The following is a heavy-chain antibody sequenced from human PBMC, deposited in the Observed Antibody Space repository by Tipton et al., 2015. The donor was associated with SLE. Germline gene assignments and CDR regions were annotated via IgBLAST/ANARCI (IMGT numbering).Heavy chain of an antibody. Sequence: QQVQSGAEVKKPGASVKVSCKASGYTFTGYYMHWVRQAPGQGLEWMGRINPNSGGTNYAQKFQGRVTMTRDTSISTAYMELSRLRSDDTAVYYCARDRGKLGMDLYYWGQGTLVTVSS. CDR3: ARDRGKLGMDLYY. V-gene: IGHV1-2*06. CDR2: INPNSGGT. CDR1: GYTFTGYY. J-gene: IGHJ4*02. D-gene: IGHD7-27*01.